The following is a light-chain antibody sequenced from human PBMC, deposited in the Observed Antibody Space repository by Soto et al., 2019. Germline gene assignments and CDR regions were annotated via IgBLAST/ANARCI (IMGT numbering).Light chain of an antibody. V-gene: IGKV1-33*01. CDR3: QKHDGVPL. CDR1: QDISNH. J-gene: IGKJ3*01. Sequence: DIQLTQSPSSLSASVGDRVTITCQASQDISNHLNWYQQKPGKAPNLLIYDASDLETGVPSRFSGGGSGTFFSCTINSLQPEDIATYYCQKHDGVPLFGPGTKVDIK. CDR2: DAS.